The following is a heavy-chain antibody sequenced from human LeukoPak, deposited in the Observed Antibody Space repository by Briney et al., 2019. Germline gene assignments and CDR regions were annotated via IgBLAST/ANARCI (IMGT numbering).Heavy chain of an antibody. D-gene: IGHD3-10*01. V-gene: IGHV4-59*08. J-gene: IGHJ4*02. CDR3: VRHCYASGSDPLCYFDY. CDR1: GGSISPYY. CDR2: IYHRGST. Sequence: SETLSRTCTVSGGSISPYYWSWIRQPPGKGLEWIGYIYHRGSTNYNPSLKSRVTISIDTSKNQFSLKVSSVTAADTAVYYCVRHCYASGSDPLCYFDYWGQGTLVTVSS.